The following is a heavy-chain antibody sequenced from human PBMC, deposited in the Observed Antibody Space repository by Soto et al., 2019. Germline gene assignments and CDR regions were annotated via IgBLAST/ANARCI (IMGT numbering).Heavy chain of an antibody. V-gene: IGHV5-10-1*01. CDR3: ARQIYDSDTGPNFQYYFDS. J-gene: IGHJ4*02. Sequence: GESLEISCKGSGYSFAGYWITWVRQKPGKGLEWMGRIDPSDSQTYYSPSFRGHVTISVTKSITTVFLQWSSLRASDTAMYYCARQIYDSDTGPNFQYYFDSWGQGTPVTVSS. D-gene: IGHD3-22*01. CDR1: GYSFAGYW. CDR2: IDPSDSQT.